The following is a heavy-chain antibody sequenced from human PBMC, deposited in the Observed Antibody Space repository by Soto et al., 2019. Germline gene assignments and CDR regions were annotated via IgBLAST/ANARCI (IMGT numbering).Heavy chain of an antibody. J-gene: IGHJ4*02. CDR2: VFHTGTT. V-gene: IGHV4-4*02. CDR1: GDSVRSPYW. D-gene: IGHD6-19*01. CDR3: ERSAGWYAIHS. Sequence: QVQLQESGPGLVKPSGTLSLTCAVSGDSVRSPYWWCWVRQPPGKGLEWIGEVFHTGTTSYNPSLRSRVTMSMDTSINQFSLDLTSVTAADTAVYYCERSAGWYAIHSWGPGTLVSVSS.